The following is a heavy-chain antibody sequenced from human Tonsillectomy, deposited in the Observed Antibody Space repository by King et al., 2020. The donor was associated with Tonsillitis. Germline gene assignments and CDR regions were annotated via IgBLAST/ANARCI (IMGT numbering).Heavy chain of an antibody. J-gene: IGHJ4*02. CDR3: HGSWTYYDGLPFDF. CDR1: GFTFNEAW. CDR2: IKSKADGGTI. V-gene: IGHV3-15*07. Sequence: VQLVESGGGLVKPGGSLRLSCVGSGFTFNEAWMNWVRQAPGKGLEWVGRIKSKADGGTIDYAAPVKGRFTVSRDDSENTLYLQMGSLKTEDTGVYYCHGSWTYYDGLPFDFWGQGTLVTVSS. D-gene: IGHD3-10*01.